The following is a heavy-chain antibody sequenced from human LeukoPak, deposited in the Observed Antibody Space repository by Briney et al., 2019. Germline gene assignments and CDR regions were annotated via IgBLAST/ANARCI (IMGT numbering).Heavy chain of an antibody. CDR2: ISAYNGNT. J-gene: IGHJ5*02. Sequence: ASVKVSCTASGYTFTSYGISWVRQAPGQGLEWMGWISAYNGNTNYAQKLQGRVTMTTDTSTSTAYMELRSLRSDDTAVYYCARVQRGYRYAPYYWFDPWGQGTLVTVSS. D-gene: IGHD5-18*01. V-gene: IGHV1-18*04. CDR3: ARVQRGYRYAPYYWFDP. CDR1: GYTFTSYG.